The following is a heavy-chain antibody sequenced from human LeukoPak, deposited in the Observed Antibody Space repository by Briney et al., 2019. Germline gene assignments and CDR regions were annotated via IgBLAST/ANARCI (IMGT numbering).Heavy chain of an antibody. CDR1: GFTVSSNY. D-gene: IGHD4-17*01. CDR2: IKHDGSET. J-gene: IGHJ4*02. CDR3: ASANGDYARGGFDY. Sequence: PGGSLRLSCAASGFTVSSNYMSWVRQAPGKGLEWVANIKHDGSETYYVDSVKGRFTISRDNAKNSQYLQLNSLRAEDTAVYYCASANGDYARGGFDYWGQGTLVTVSS. V-gene: IGHV3-7*01.